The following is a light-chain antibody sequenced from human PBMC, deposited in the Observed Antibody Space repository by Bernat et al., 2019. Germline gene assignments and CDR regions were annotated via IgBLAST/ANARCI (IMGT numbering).Light chain of an antibody. J-gene: IGKJ3*01. CDR3: LQHNNYPLT. Sequence: DIQMTQSPSSLSASVGDRITITCRASQGIRNDLDWYQPKPGKAPKRLIYGASSLRSGVPSRFSGSGSGTEFTLTISSLQPEDFATYYCLQHNNYPLTFGPGTKVDIK. V-gene: IGKV1-17*01. CDR2: GAS. CDR1: QGIRND.